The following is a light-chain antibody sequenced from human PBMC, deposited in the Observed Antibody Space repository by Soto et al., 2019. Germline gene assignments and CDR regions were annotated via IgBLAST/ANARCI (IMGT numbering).Light chain of an antibody. CDR3: QQYISYLYT. CDR1: QSISSY. Sequence: DIQMTQSPSTLSASVGDRVTITYRASQSISSYLAWYQQKPGKAPKLLIYKASSLESGVPSRFSGSGSGTEFTLTISSLQPDDFATYYCQQYISYLYTFGQGTKLEMK. V-gene: IGKV1-5*03. J-gene: IGKJ2*01. CDR2: KAS.